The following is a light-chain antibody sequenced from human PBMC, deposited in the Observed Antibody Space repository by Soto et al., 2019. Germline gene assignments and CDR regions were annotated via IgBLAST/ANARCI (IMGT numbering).Light chain of an antibody. J-gene: IGKJ5*01. CDR3: QQSYMDTIT. Sequence: DIPMTQSPSSLSASVGNRVTITCGASQSISTYLNWYQKKPGKAPNLLIYDASRLQSGVPSRFSGSGGGTDFTLSISSVKHEDFATYFCQQSYMDTITFGQGTRLEIK. CDR2: DAS. CDR1: QSISTY. V-gene: IGKV1-39*01.